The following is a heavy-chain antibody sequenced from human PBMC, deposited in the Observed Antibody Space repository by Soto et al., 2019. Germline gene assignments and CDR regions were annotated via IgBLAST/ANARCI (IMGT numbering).Heavy chain of an antibody. J-gene: IGHJ4*02. V-gene: IGHV1-2*04. Sequence: ASVKVSCKASGYTFTGYYMHWVRQAPGQGLEWMGWINPNSGGTNYAQKFQGWVTMTRDTSISTAYMELSRLRSDDTAVYYCARSWDIVVVPAATVAYFDYWGQGTLVTVSS. CDR1: GYTFTGYY. D-gene: IGHD2-2*01. CDR3: ARSWDIVVVPAATVAYFDY. CDR2: INPNSGGT.